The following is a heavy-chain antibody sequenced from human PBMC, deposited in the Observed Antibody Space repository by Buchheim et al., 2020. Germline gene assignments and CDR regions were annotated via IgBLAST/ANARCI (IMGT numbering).Heavy chain of an antibody. Sequence: QVQLQESGPGLVKPSQTLSLTCTVSGGSISSGGYYWSWIRQHPGKGLEWIGYIYYSGSTYYNPSLKSRVTISVDTYKNQFSLKLSSVTAADTAVYFCARLVLNGYNYFRHIDLWGRGTL. V-gene: IGHV4-31*03. D-gene: IGHD5-24*01. J-gene: IGHJ2*01. CDR3: ARLVLNGYNYFRHIDL. CDR1: GGSISSGGYY. CDR2: IYYSGST.